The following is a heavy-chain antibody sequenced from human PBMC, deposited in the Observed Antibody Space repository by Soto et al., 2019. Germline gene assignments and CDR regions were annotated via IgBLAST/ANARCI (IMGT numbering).Heavy chain of an antibody. Sequence: GVSLRLSCAASGFMFSSYEMNWVRQSPGKGLEWVSHISSSGTIIYNADSVKGRFTISRDNAKNSLYLHMNSLRAEDTAVYYCARDDCTSRRCHSLFYDMDVWCQWTTGTVS. V-gene: IGHV3-48*03. J-gene: IGHJ6*02. CDR2: ISSSGTII. CDR1: GFMFSSYE. D-gene: IGHD2-2*01. CDR3: ARDDCTSRRCHSLFYDMDV.